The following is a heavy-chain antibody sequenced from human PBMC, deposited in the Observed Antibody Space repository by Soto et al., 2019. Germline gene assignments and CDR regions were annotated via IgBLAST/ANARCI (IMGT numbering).Heavy chain of an antibody. CDR2: INWNSRTL. D-gene: IGHD4-17*01. Sequence: QLVESGGGLVQPGRSLTLSCSASGFMFNDYGMNWVRQAPGKGLEWIAYINWNSRTLYYADSVRGRFTISRDNAERSLYLQMNSLRDDDTAVYYCARNYPNYGDYYFDFWGQGTPVAVSS. CDR3: ARNYPNYGDYYFDF. J-gene: IGHJ4*02. V-gene: IGHV3-48*02. CDR1: GFMFNDYG.